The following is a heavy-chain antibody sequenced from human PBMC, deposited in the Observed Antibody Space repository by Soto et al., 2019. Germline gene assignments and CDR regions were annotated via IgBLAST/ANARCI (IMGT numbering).Heavy chain of an antibody. CDR2: ISYDGSNK. D-gene: IGHD2-2*03. CDR3: ARDHGYCSSTSCYSPYYYYGMDV. CDR1: GFTFSSYA. V-gene: IGHV3-30-3*01. Sequence: GGSLRLSCAASGFTFSSYARHWVRQAPGKGLEWVAVISYDGSNKYYADSVKGRFTISRDNSKNTLYLQMNSLRAEDTAVYYCARDHGYCSSTSCYSPYYYYGMDVWGQGTTVTVYS. J-gene: IGHJ6*02.